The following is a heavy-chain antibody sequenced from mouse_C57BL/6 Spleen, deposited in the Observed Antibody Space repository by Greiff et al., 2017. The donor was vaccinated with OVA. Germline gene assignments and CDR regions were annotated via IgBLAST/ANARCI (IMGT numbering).Heavy chain of an antibody. V-gene: IGHV5-17*01. D-gene: IGHD1-1*02. CDR1: GFTFSDYG. J-gene: IGHJ2*01. CDR3: ARGSYSLYFDY. CDR2: ISSGSSTI. Sequence: EVQLVESGGGLVKPGGSLKLSCAASGFTFSDYGMHWVRQAPEKGLEWVAYISSGSSTIYYADTVKGRFTISRDNAKNTLFRQMTSLRSEDTAMYYCARGSYSLYFDYWGQGTTLTVSS.